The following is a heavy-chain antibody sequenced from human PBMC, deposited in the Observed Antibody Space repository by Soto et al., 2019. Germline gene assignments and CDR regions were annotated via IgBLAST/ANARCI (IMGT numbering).Heavy chain of an antibody. Sequence: QVQLVESGGGVVQPGRSLRLSCAASGFPFSNYGMHWVRQAPGKGPEWVALIGYDGSEKYYSDSVRGRFTISRDNSKTTLYLHMNSLRVEDTAVYYCARSNEGFDVWGQGTMVTVSS. CDR1: GFPFSNYG. CDR2: IGYDGSEK. J-gene: IGHJ3*01. V-gene: IGHV3-33*01. CDR3: ARSNEGFDV. D-gene: IGHD1-1*01.